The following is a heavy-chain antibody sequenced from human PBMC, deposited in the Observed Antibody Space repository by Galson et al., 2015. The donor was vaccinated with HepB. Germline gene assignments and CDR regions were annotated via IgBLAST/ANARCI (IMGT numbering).Heavy chain of an antibody. D-gene: IGHD3-3*01. Sequence: SVKVSCKASGYTFTSYAMHWVRQAPGQRLEWMGWINAGNGNTKYSQKFQGRVTITRDTSASTAYMELSSLRSEDTAVYYCARSPLWGYDFWVRYGMDVWGQGTTVTVSS. CDR2: INAGNGNT. V-gene: IGHV1-3*01. J-gene: IGHJ6*02. CDR3: ARSPLWGYDFWVRYGMDV. CDR1: GYTFTSYA.